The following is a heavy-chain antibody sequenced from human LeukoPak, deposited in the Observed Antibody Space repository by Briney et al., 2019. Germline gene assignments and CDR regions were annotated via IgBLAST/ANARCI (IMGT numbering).Heavy chain of an antibody. J-gene: IGHJ4*02. CDR1: GGSFSGYY. Sequence: SETLSLTCAVYGGSFSGYYWSWIRQPPGKGLEWIGEINHSGSTNYNPSLKSRVTISVDTSKNQFSLKLSSVTAADTAVYYCARVGADGSGFLFVYWGQGTLVTVSS. D-gene: IGHD3-10*01. CDR3: ARVGADGSGFLFVY. CDR2: INHSGST. V-gene: IGHV4-34*01.